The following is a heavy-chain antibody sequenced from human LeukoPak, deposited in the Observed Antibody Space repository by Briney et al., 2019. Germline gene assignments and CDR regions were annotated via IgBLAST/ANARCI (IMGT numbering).Heavy chain of an antibody. J-gene: IGHJ4*02. CDR3: ARDQDILTGEYFDY. CDR2: ISSSSSTI. CDR1: GFTFSSYS. D-gene: IGHD3-9*01. Sequence: PGGSLRLSCAASGFTFSSYSMNWVRQAPGKGLEWVSYISSSSSTIYYADSVKGRFTISRGNAKNSLYLQMNSLRAEDTAVYYCARDQDILTGEYFDYWGQGTLVTVSS. V-gene: IGHV3-48*01.